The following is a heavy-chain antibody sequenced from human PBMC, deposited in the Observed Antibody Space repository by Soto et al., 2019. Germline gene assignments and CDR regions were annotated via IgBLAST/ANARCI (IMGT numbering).Heavy chain of an antibody. CDR3: ANALPPFVTTSGMDV. D-gene: IGHD4-17*01. CDR1: GFSFSSYG. CDR2: ISYDGTNK. V-gene: IGHV3-30*18. J-gene: IGHJ6*02. Sequence: QVQLVESGGGVVQPGRSLRLSCAASGFSFSSYGMHWVRQAPGKGLEWVAFISYDGTNKYFADSVKGRFTISRDNSMNTRYLQMNSLRTEDTAVYYCANALPPFVTTSGMDVWGQGTTVTVSS.